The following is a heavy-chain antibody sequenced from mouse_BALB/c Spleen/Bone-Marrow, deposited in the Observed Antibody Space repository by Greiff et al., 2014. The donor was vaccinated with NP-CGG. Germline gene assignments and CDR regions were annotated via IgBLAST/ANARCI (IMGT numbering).Heavy chain of an antibody. D-gene: IGHD3-3*01. V-gene: IGHV5-17*02. CDR3: ARIGRARGYAMDY. Sequence: DVKLQESGGGLVQPGGSRKLSCAASGITFRNFGMHWVRQAPEKGLERVAYISSGSSTIYYADTLKGRFTISRDNPKNTLFLQMTSLRSEDTAMYYCARIGRARGYAMDYWGQGTSVTVSS. CDR1: GITFRNFG. CDR2: ISSGSSTI. J-gene: IGHJ4*01.